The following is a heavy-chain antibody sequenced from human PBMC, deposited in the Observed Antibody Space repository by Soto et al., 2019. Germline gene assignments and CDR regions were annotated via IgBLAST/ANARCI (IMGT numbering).Heavy chain of an antibody. CDR2: IDWDDDK. V-gene: IGHV2-70*01. D-gene: IGHD3-10*01. CDR1: GFSLSTSGMC. CDR3: ARMFTMVRGVPYYGMDV. Sequence: SGPTLVNPTQTLTLTCTFSGFSLSTSGMCVSWIRQPPGKALEWLALIDWDDDKYYSTSLKTRLTISKDASKNQVVLTMTNMDPVDTSTYFFARMFTMVRGVPYYGMDVWGQGTTVTVSS. J-gene: IGHJ6*02.